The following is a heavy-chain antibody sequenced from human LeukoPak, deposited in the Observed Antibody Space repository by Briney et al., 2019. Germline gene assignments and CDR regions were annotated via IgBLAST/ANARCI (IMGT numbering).Heavy chain of an antibody. V-gene: IGHV3-30-3*01. CDR1: GFTFSSYA. CDR3: ARADYRYCSGGSCPYYFDY. Sequence: GGSLRLSCAASGFTFSSYAMHWVRQAPGKGLEWVAVISYDGSNKYYADSVKGRFTISRDNSKNTLYLQMNSLRAEDTAVYYCARADYRYCSGGSCPYYFDYWGQGTLVTVSS. D-gene: IGHD2-15*01. J-gene: IGHJ4*02. CDR2: ISYDGSNK.